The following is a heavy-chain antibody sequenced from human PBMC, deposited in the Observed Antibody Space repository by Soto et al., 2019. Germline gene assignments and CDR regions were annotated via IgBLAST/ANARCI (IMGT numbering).Heavy chain of an antibody. V-gene: IGHV4-59*01. CDR1: GGSISSYY. J-gene: IGHJ4*02. CDR2: MYYSGST. D-gene: IGHD3-22*01. Sequence: PSETLSLTCTVSGGSISSYYWSLMRQPPGKGLEWIGYMYYSGSTNYNPSLKSRVTISVDTSKNQFSLKLSSVTAAETAVYYCGGKNYDTSGYFDYWGQGTMFAVSS. CDR3: GGKNYDTSGYFDY.